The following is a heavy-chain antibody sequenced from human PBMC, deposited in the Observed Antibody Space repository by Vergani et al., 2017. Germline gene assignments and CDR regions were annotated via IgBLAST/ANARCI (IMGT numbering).Heavy chain of an antibody. CDR1: GGSFSGYY. V-gene: IGHV4-34*01. J-gene: IGHJ4*02. D-gene: IGHD2-15*01. CDR2: INHSGST. Sequence: QVQLQQWGAGLLKPSETLSLTCAVYGGSFSGYYWSWIRPPPGKGLEWIGEINHSGSTNYNPSLKSRVTISVDTSKNQFSLKLSSVTAADTAVYYCASSINNLLNDYWGQGTLVTVSS. CDR3: ASSINNLLNDY.